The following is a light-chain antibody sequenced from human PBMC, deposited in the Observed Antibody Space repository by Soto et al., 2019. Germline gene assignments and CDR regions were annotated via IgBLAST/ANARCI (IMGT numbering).Light chain of an antibody. J-gene: IGKJ1*01. CDR1: QSVSSRY. CDR3: QQYVRSPPSWT. Sequence: EIVLTQSPGTLSLSPGERATLSCRASQSVSSRYLAWYQQKIGQPPRLLIFEASSRATGIPDRFSGSGSGTDFTLTISSLEPEDFAVYYCQQYVRSPPSWTFGQGTKMEIK. CDR2: EAS. V-gene: IGKV3-20*01.